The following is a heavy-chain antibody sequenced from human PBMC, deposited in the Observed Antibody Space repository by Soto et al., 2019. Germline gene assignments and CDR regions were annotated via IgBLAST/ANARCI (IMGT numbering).Heavy chain of an antibody. V-gene: IGHV3-30*18. J-gene: IGHJ4*02. CDR1: GFTFSSYG. Sequence: QVQLVESGGGVVQPGRSLRLSCAASGFTFSSYGMHWVRQAPGKGLEWVAVISYDGSNKYYADSVKGRFTISRDNSKNTLYLQMTSLRAEDTAVYYCAKASHREVGATGDYWGQGTLVTVSS. CDR3: AKASHREVGATGDY. CDR2: ISYDGSNK. D-gene: IGHD1-26*01.